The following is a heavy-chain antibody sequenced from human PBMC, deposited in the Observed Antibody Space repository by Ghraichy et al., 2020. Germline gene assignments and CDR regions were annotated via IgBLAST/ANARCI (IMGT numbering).Heavy chain of an antibody. CDR3: ARDKGTY. CDR1: GFTFGDYP. CDR2: IRKKPDSGTI. J-gene: IGHJ4*02. V-gene: IGHV3-49*03. Sequence: GGSLRLSCTTSGFTFGDYPMSWFRQAPGKGLEWVGFIRKKPDSGTIDYAASVKGRFIISRDDSKSIAYLQMNSLKTEDTAVYFCARDKGTYWGQGTLVTVSS.